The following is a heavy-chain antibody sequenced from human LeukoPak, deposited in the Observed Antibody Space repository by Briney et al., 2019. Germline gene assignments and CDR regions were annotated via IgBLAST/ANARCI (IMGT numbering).Heavy chain of an antibody. CDR2: IYSSGST. CDR3: TRRTYRADFDY. D-gene: IGHD3-16*02. Sequence: SETLSLTCNVSGASIISSNYYWAWIRQPPGKGLEWIGNIYSSGSTQYTPSLKSRVTISADMSKNQFFLKLTSATAADTAVYYCTRRTYRADFDYWGQGSLVTVSS. J-gene: IGHJ4*02. CDR1: GASIISSNYY. V-gene: IGHV4-39*01.